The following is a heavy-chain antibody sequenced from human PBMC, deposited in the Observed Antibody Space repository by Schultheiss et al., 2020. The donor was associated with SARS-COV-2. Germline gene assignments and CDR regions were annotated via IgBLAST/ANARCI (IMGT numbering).Heavy chain of an antibody. J-gene: IGHJ6*02. CDR2: INHSGST. Sequence: SQTLSLTCAVYGGSFSGYYWSWIRQPPGKGLEWIGEINHSGSTYYNPSLKSRVTISVDTSKNQFSLKLSSVTAADTAVYYCARGSRLRRGLGYYYGMDVWGQGTTVTVSS. D-gene: IGHD3-10*01. CDR3: ARGSRLRRGLGYYYGMDV. CDR1: GGSFSGYY. V-gene: IGHV4-34*01.